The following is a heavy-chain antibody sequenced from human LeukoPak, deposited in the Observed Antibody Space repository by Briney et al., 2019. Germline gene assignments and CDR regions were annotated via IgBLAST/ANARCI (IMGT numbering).Heavy chain of an antibody. Sequence: SETLSLTCTVSGGSISSRTYYWGWIRQPPGKGLEWIGSIYYTGGSYYNPSLKSRFSTSLDTSRNQFSLKLSSVTAADTAIYYCARDFSSSSTVYYYYYMDVWGKGTTVTVSS. D-gene: IGHD6-6*01. V-gene: IGHV4-39*07. CDR3: ARDFSSSSTVYYYYYMDV. CDR2: IYYTGGS. CDR1: GGSISSRTYY. J-gene: IGHJ6*03.